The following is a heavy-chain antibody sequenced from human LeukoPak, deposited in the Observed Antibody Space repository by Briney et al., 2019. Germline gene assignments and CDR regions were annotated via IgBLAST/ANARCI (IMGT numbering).Heavy chain of an antibody. CDR2: ISSSSSTI. Sequence: GGSLRLSCAASGFTFSSYSMNWVRQAPGKGLEWVSYISSSSSTIHYADSVKGRFTISRDNAKNSLYLQMNSLRAEDTAVYYCARAPVGGSYCLDYWGQGTLVTVSS. CDR1: GFTFSSYS. V-gene: IGHV3-48*01. D-gene: IGHD1-26*01. J-gene: IGHJ4*02. CDR3: ARAPVGGSYCLDY.